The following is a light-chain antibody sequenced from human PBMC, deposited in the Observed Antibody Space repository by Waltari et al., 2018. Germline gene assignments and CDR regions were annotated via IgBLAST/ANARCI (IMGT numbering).Light chain of an antibody. Sequence: QSVLTQPPSVSAAPGEKVTISCSGSSPNIGGNYVSLFQQLPGTAPKLLIYENYKRPSGTPDRFAGSKSGTSGTLDITGLQTGDEADYYCITKDSSLNAIVFGGGTKLTVL. CDR3: ITKDSSLNAIV. J-gene: IGLJ2*01. CDR2: ENY. CDR1: SPNIGGNY. V-gene: IGLV1-51*02.